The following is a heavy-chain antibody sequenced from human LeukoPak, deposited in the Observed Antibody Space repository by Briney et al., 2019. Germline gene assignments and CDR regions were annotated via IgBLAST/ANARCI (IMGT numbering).Heavy chain of an antibody. J-gene: IGHJ5*02. D-gene: IGHD3-22*01. CDR3: ARDPYSRGNWFDP. CDR2: ISSSGTTI. V-gene: IGHV3-48*03. CDR1: GFTFSSYE. Sequence: GGSLRLSCAASGFTFSSYEMNWVRQAPGKGLEWVSYISSSGTTIYYADSVKGRFTISRDNAKNSSFLQMNSLRAEDTAVYYCARDPYSRGNWFDPWGQGTLVTVSS.